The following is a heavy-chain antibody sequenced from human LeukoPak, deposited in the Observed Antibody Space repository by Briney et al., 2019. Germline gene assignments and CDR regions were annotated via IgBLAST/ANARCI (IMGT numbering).Heavy chain of an antibody. D-gene: IGHD3-9*01. CDR3: AKVLVGTLFWSGVDV. V-gene: IGHV3-30*18. CDR1: GFTFSSYS. CDR2: ISSDGNNK. Sequence: PGGSLRLSCAASGFTFSSYSMNWVRQAPGKGLEWVALISSDGNNKYYADSVKGRFTISRDNSKNTLYLQMNSLRAEDTAVYYCAKVLVGTLFWSGVDVWGQGTTVTVSS. J-gene: IGHJ6*02.